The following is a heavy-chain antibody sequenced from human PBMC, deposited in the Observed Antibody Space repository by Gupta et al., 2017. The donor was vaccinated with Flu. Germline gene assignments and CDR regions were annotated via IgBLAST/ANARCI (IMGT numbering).Heavy chain of an antibody. CDR2: ISGSGGST. D-gene: IGHD4-17*01. V-gene: IGHV3-23*01. Sequence: EVQLLESGGGLVQPGGSLRLSCAASGFTFSSYAMSWVRQAPGKGLEWVSAISGSGGSTYYADSVKGRFTISRDNSKNTLYLQMNSLRAEDTAVYYCASQGLTTVTTIDDAFDIWGQGTMVTVSS. CDR3: ASQGLTTVTTIDDAFDI. J-gene: IGHJ3*02. CDR1: GFTFSSYA.